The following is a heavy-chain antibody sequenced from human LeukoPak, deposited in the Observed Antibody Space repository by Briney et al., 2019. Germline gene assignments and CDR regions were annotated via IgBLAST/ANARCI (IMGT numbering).Heavy chain of an antibody. Sequence: GGTLRLSCAGSGFTFRSYGMSWVRQAPGKGLEWVSAISGSGGSTYYADSVKGRFTISRDNSKNTLYLQMNSLRAEDTAVYYCAKDLTHIVVVVAATPESDYWGQGTLVTVSS. CDR2: ISGSGGST. J-gene: IGHJ4*02. D-gene: IGHD2-15*01. V-gene: IGHV3-23*01. CDR3: AKDLTHIVVVVAATPESDY. CDR1: GFTFRSYG.